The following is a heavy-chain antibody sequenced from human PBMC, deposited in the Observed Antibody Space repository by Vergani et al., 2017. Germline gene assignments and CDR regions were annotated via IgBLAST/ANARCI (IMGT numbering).Heavy chain of an antibody. CDR1: GGSISSSSYY. CDR3: ARVWRWGCVDY. CDR2: IYYSGST. V-gene: IGHV4-39*07. J-gene: IGHJ4*02. D-gene: IGHD2-8*02. Sequence: QLQLQESGPGLVKPSETLSLTCTVSGGSISSSSYYWGWIRQPPGKGLEWIGSIYYSGSTYYNPSLQSRVTISVDTSKNQFSLKLRSVTAADTAVYYCARVWRWGCVDYWGQGTLVTVSS.